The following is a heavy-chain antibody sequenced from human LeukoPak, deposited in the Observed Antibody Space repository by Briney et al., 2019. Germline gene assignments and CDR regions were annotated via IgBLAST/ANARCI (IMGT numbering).Heavy chain of an antibody. Sequence: GGSLRLSCAASGFTFSSHAMHWVRQAPGKGLEWVSGISGNGGSTYYADSLKGRFTISRDNSKNTLYLQMDSLRAEDTAIYYCAKDRSSGWSTEYFDFWGQGTLVTVSS. J-gene: IGHJ4*02. CDR3: AKDRSSGWSTEYFDF. CDR2: ISGNGGST. CDR1: GFTFSSHA. D-gene: IGHD6-19*01. V-gene: IGHV3-23*01.